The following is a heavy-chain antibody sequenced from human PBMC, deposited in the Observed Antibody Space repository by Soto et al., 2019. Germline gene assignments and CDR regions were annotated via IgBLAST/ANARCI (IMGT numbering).Heavy chain of an antibody. CDR3: AKTGGISGGHYYYYYGMDV. V-gene: IGHV3-23*01. Sequence: GGSLRLSCAASGFTFSSYAMSWVRQAPGKGLEWVSAISGSGGSTYYADSVKGRFTISRDNSKNTLYLQMNSLRAEDTAVYYCAKTGGISGGHYYYYYGMDVWGQGTTVTVSS. J-gene: IGHJ6*02. D-gene: IGHD2-15*01. CDR2: ISGSGGST. CDR1: GFTFSSYA.